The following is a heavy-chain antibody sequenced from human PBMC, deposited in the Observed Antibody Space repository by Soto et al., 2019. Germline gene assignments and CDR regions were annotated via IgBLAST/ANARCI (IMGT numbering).Heavy chain of an antibody. V-gene: IGHV1-69*06. CDR3: AFVVVVASYGMDV. D-gene: IGHD2-15*01. Sequence: GASVKVSCKASGGTFSRYAISWLRQDPGQGLEWMGGIIPIFGTANYAQKFQGRVTITADKSTSTAYMKLSSLRSEDTAVYYCAFVVVVASYGMDVWGQGTTVTVSS. CDR1: GGTFSRYA. J-gene: IGHJ6*02. CDR2: IIPIFGTA.